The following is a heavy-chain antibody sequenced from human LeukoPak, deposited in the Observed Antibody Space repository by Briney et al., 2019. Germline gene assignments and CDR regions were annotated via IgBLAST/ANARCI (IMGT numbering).Heavy chain of an antibody. CDR2: VNPNSGVT. J-gene: IGHJ4*02. CDR3: ARGTGGGYTYGRYYFDY. CDR1: RYTFTGYY. D-gene: IGHD5-18*01. Sequence: ASLKVSCKASRYTFTGYYMHWVRQAPGQGLEWMGWVNPNSGVTDYAQNFQGRVTMTRDTSISTAYVELSRLRSADTAVYYCARGTGGGYTYGRYYFDYWGQGTLVTVSS. V-gene: IGHV1-2*02.